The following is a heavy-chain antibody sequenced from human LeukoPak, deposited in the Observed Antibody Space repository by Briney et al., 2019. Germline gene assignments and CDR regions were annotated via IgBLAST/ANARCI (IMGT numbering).Heavy chain of an antibody. J-gene: IGHJ4*02. D-gene: IGHD6-19*01. Sequence: GGSLRLSCAASGFLFDDSAMHWVRLAPRKGMEWVSGFSWNSGFTGYAACVTCRFSLSRDNPKHSLYLQMNSLRSEDTALYYCAKGRSSGCHSALDYWGQGALVTVSS. CDR3: AKGRSSGCHSALDY. V-gene: IGHV3-9*01. CDR1: GFLFDDSA. CDR2: FSWNSGFT.